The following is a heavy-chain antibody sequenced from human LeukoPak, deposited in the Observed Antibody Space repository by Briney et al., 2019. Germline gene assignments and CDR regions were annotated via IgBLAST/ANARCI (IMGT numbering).Heavy chain of an antibody. J-gene: IGHJ4*02. CDR1: GYRFTNYW. CDR3: ARIPEYSSGWYDFDY. Sequence: GESLKISCQGSGYRFTNYWIGWVRQMPGNGLEWMGIIYPGDSNTRYSPSFQGQVTISADKSISTAYLQWSSLKASDTAIYYCARIPEYSSGWYDFDYWGQGTLVTVSS. V-gene: IGHV5-51*01. CDR2: IYPGDSNT. D-gene: IGHD6-19*01.